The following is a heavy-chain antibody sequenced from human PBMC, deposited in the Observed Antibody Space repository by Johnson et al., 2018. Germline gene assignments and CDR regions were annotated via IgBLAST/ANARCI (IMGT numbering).Heavy chain of an antibody. D-gene: IGHD2-15*01. CDR1: GFTFSSYA. Sequence: VQLVESGGGLVQPGGSLRLSCAASGFTFSSYAMSWVRQAPGKGLEWVSAISGSGGSTYYADSVKGRFTISRDNSKNTLYQQRNSLGAEDTAVYYWAKGSVGYSDFAFDIWGQGTMVTVSS. CDR2: ISGSGGST. V-gene: IGHV3-23*04. J-gene: IGHJ3*02. CDR3: AKGSVGYSDFAFDI.